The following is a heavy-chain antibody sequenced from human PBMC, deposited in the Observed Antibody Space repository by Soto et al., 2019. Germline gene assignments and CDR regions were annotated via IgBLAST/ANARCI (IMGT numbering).Heavy chain of an antibody. CDR3: AREGVVLDY. CDR1: GFTFSSYG. V-gene: IGHV3-30*03. Sequence: QVQLVESGGGVVQPGRSLRLSCAASGFTFSSYGMHWVRQAPGKGLEWVAVISYDGSNKYYADSVKGRFTISGDNSKNTLYLQMNSLRAEDTAVYYCAREGVVLDYWGQGTLVTVSS. J-gene: IGHJ4*02. CDR2: ISYDGSNK.